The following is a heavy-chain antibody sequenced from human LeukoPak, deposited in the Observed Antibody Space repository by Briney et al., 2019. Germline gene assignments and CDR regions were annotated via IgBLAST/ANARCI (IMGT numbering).Heavy chain of an antibody. CDR1: GFTFSDHY. J-gene: IGHJ2*01. CDR2: IRNKANSYTT. D-gene: IGHD3-22*01. Sequence: GGSLRLSCAASGFTFSDHYMDWVRQAPGKGLEWVGRIRNKANSYTTEYAASVKGRFTISRDDSKNTAYLQMNSLKTEDTAVYSCTSLTYYYDNGGLLDWYFDLWGRGTLVTVSS. CDR3: TSLTYYYDNGGLLDWYFDL. V-gene: IGHV3-72*01.